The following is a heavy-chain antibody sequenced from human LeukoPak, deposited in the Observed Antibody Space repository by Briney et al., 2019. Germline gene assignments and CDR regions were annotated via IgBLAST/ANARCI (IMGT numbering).Heavy chain of an antibody. J-gene: IGHJ4*02. CDR3: ARDLGGVAVFDY. CDR1: GFTFSSYA. Sequence: GGSLRLSCAASGFTFSSYAMHWVRQAPGKGLEWVSYISSSSSTTYYADSVKGRFTISRDNSKNTLYLQMNSLRAEDTAVYYCARDLGGVAVFDYWGQGTLVTVSS. CDR2: ISSSSSTT. D-gene: IGHD3-10*01. V-gene: IGHV3-48*01.